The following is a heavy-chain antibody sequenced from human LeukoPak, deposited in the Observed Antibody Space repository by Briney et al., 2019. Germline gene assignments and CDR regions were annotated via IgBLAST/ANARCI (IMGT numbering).Heavy chain of an antibody. CDR3: AELGITMIGGV. D-gene: IGHD3-10*02. J-gene: IGHJ6*04. V-gene: IGHV3-48*03. CDR2: ISSSGSTI. CDR1: GFTFSSYE. Sequence: PGESLRLSCAASGFTFSSYEMNWVRQAPGKGLEWVSYISSSGSTIYYADSVKGRFNISRDNAKNSLYLQMNSLRAEDTAVYYCAELGITMIGGVWGKGTTVTISS.